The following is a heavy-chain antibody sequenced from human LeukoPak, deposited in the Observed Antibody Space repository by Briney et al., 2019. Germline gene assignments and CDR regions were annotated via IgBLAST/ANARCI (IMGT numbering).Heavy chain of an antibody. CDR1: GYSISSGYW. D-gene: IGHD2-2*01. Sequence: PSETLSLTCVVSGYSISSGYWWSWVRQSPGKGLEWIGRIYTSGSTNYNPSLKSRVTISVDTSKNQFSLKLSSVTAADTAVYYCARGVPKYCSITSCYRGPFDYWGQGTLVTVSS. CDR2: IYTSGST. CDR3: ARGVPKYCSITSCYRGPFDY. J-gene: IGHJ4*02. V-gene: IGHV4-38-2*01.